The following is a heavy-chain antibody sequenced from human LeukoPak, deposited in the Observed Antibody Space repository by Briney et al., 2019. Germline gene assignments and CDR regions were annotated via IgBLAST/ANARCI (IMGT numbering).Heavy chain of an antibody. Sequence: SETLSLTCTVSGGSISSSSYYWGWIRQPPGKGLEWIGSIYYSGSTYYSPSLKSRVTISVDTSKNQFSLKLSSVTAADTAVYYCARDLSPVVAASNWFDPWGQGTLVTVSS. CDR2: IYYSGST. CDR1: GGSISSSSYY. J-gene: IGHJ5*02. CDR3: ARDLSPVVAASNWFDP. V-gene: IGHV4-39*07. D-gene: IGHD2-15*01.